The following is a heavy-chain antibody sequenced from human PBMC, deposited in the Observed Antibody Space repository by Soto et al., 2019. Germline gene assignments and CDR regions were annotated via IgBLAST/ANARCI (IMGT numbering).Heavy chain of an antibody. D-gene: IGHD5-18*01. J-gene: IGHJ3*01. V-gene: IGHV4-39*01. CDR3: ARHAAARRADVVAFQV. Sequence: QLHLQESGPGLVKPSETLSLSCIFSGGSISRSPYSWAWLRQPTGQGLEWIGTIFYSGNIYYSASLQRRVSISVDTSKLQFSLKVRSVTAADTAVYYCARHAAARRADVVAFQVWGQGTPVTVSS. CDR2: IFYSGNI. CDR1: GGSISRSPYS.